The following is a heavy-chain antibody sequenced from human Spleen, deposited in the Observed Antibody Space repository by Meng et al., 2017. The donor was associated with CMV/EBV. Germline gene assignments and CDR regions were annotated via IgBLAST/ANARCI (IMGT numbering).Heavy chain of an antibody. V-gene: IGHV3-11*04. D-gene: IGHD3-9*01. CDR2: ISSSGSTI. CDR1: GFSVGDNY. Sequence: GGSLRLSCAASGFSVGDNYMSWVRQAPGKGLEWVSYISSSGSTIYYADSVKGRFTISRDNAKNSLYLQMNSLRAEDTAVYYCAREGERHYYDILTGNRHYGMDVWGQGTTVTVSS. CDR3: AREGERHYYDILTGNRHYGMDV. J-gene: IGHJ6*02.